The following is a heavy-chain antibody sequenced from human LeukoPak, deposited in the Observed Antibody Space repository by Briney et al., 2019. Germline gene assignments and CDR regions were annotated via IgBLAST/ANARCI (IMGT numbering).Heavy chain of an antibody. CDR3: AKDLFPYCSGGSCYANY. D-gene: IGHD2-15*01. Sequence: GGSLRLSCAGSEFTFSSYSMHWVRQAPGKGLEWVAFIRYDGSIKYYADSVKGRLTISRDNSKSTLFLEMNSLRPEDTAVYYCAKDLFPYCSGGSCYANYWGQGTLVIVSS. V-gene: IGHV3-30*02. CDR1: EFTFSSYS. CDR2: IRYDGSIK. J-gene: IGHJ4*02.